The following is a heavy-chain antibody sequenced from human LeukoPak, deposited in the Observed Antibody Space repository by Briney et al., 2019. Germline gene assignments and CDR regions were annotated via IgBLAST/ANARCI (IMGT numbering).Heavy chain of an antibody. CDR1: GYTFTSYD. J-gene: IGHJ4*02. CDR3: ARSPYPMTYFDY. CDR2: MNPNSGNT. V-gene: IGHV1-8*03. Sequence: GASVKVSCKASGYTFTSYDINWVRQATGQGLEWMGWMNPNSGNTGYAQKFQGRVTITRNTSISTAYMELSSLRSEDTAVYYCARSPYPMTYFDYWGQGTLVTVSS. D-gene: IGHD2-21*02.